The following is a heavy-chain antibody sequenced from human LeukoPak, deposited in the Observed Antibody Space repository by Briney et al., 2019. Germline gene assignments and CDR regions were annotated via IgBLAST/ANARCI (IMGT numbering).Heavy chain of an antibody. CDR3: ASSYCSGGHCYPQQTVYYFDF. D-gene: IGHD2-15*01. CDR2: INTNTGNP. J-gene: IGHJ4*02. CDR1: GYTFTTYA. Sequence: GASVKVSCKASGYTFTTYAMNWVRQAPGQGLEWMGWINTNTGNPTYAQGFTGRFVFSLGTSVSTAYLQISSLKAEDTAVYYCASSYCSGGHCYPQQTVYYFDFWGQGTLVTVSS. V-gene: IGHV7-4-1*02.